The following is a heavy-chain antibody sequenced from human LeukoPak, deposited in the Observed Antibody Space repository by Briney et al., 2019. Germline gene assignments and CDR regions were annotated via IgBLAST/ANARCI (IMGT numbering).Heavy chain of an antibody. CDR2: INPSTGGT. J-gene: IGHJ4*02. V-gene: IGHV1-46*01. Sequence: GASVKVSCKASGYTFTTYYTHWVRQAPGQGLEWMGMINPSTGGTIYAQKFQGRVTMTRDTSTSTVYMELSALRSEDTAVYYCVREAVYGGNPTTDYFDYWGQGTLVTVSS. CDR3: VREAVYGGNPTTDYFDY. D-gene: IGHD4-23*01. CDR1: GYTFTTYY.